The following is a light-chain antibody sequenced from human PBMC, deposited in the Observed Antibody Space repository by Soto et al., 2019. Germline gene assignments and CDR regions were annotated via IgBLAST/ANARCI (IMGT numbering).Light chain of an antibody. J-gene: IGKJ1*01. CDR3: QQYGSSPTT. Sequence: EIVLTQSPGTLSLSPGERATLSCRASQSVSSSYLAWYQQKPGQAPRLLIYGASSRATGIPDRFSGSGSGTDFTLTISRLEPADVEVYYYQQYGSSPTTFGQGTKVDIX. CDR1: QSVSSSY. CDR2: GAS. V-gene: IGKV3-20*01.